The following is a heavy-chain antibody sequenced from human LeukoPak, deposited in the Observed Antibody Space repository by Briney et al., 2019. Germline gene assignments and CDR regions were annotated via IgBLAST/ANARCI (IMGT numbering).Heavy chain of an antibody. CDR2: INPHSGGT. CDR3: ARADMVREVIIMGAFDI. J-gene: IGHJ3*02. CDR1: VYTFTCYY. Sequence: GSSVNVSCKSSVYTFTCYYMHWVRQAGGQGVAGMGFINPHSGGTNYAQKFPGTVNMTRDTSISTAYIELSRLRSDDTAEYYCARADMVREVIIMGAFDIWGQGTMVTVSS. D-gene: IGHD3-10*01. V-gene: IGHV1-2*02.